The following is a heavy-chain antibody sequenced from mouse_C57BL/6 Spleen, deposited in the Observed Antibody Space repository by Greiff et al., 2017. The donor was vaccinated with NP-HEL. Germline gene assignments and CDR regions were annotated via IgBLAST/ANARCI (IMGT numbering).Heavy chain of an antibody. CDR2: IDPSDSYT. V-gene: IGHV1-69*01. CDR3: ARRGFITTVVASFDY. D-gene: IGHD1-1*01. J-gene: IGHJ2*01. Sequence: QVQLQQPGAELVMPGASVKLSCKASGYTFTSYWMHWVKQRPGQGLEWIGEIDPSDSYTNYNQKFKGKSTLTVDKSSSTAYMQLSSLTSEDSAVYYCARRGFITTVVASFDYWGQGTTLTVSS. CDR1: GYTFTSYW.